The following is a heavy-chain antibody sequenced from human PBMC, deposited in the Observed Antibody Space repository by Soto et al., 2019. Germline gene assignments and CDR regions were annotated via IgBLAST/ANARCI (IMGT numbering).Heavy chain of an antibody. D-gene: IGHD3-22*01. Sequence: HPGGSLRLSCAASGFTFSSYGMHWVRQAPGKGLEWVAVIWYDGSNKYYADSVKGRFTISRDNSKNTLYLQMNSLRAEDTAVYYCARGNYYDSSGTRLPSSVSGMDVWGQGTTVTVSS. J-gene: IGHJ6*02. CDR2: IWYDGSNK. CDR3: ARGNYYDSSGTRLPSSVSGMDV. CDR1: GFTFSSYG. V-gene: IGHV3-33*01.